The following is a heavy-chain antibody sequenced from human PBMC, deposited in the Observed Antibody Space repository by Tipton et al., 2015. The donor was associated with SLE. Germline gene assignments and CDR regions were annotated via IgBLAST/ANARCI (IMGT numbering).Heavy chain of an antibody. Sequence: TLSLTCSVSGVSVSSRSYYWSWIRQPAGKGLEWIGRIYTTGTTNYNPSLKSRVTISLDTSKNQFSLRLTSVTAADTAVYYCARISVDTTMAQRVDYGMDVWGQGTTVTVSS. V-gene: IGHV4-61*02. CDR1: GVSVSSRSYY. CDR2: IYTTGTT. D-gene: IGHD5-18*01. CDR3: ARISVDTTMAQRVDYGMDV. J-gene: IGHJ6*02.